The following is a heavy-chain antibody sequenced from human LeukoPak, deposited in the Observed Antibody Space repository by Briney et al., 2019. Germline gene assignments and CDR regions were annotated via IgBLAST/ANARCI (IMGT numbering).Heavy chain of an antibody. D-gene: IGHD5-24*01. CDR1: GFTFSSYS. CDR3: ARVGEMATIANDAFDI. V-gene: IGHV3-7*03. Sequence: PGGSLRLSCAASGFTFSSYSMNWVRQAPGRGLEWVANIKQDGSEKYYVDSVKGRFTISRDNAKNSLYLQMNSLRAEDTAVYYCARVGEMATIANDAFDIWGQGTMVTVSS. CDR2: IKQDGSEK. J-gene: IGHJ3*02.